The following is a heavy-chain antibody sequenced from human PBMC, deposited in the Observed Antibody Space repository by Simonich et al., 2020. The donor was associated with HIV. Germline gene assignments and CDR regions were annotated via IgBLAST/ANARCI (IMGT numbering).Heavy chain of an antibody. V-gene: IGHV1-18*01. CDR2: IRTDNSET. CDR3: ARGDPFFDY. Sequence: QVQLVQSGAEVKKPGASVKVSCKASGYTFTNYGITWVRQAPGQGPEYMGWIRTDNSETNYAQKYRGRVTMTTDTSTSTAYMELRSLRSDDTAVYYCARGDPFFDYWGQGALVTVSS. J-gene: IGHJ4*02. CDR1: GYTFTNYG.